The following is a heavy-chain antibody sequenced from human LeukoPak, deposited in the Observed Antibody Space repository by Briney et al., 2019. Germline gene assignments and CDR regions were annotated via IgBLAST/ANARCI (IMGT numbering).Heavy chain of an antibody. J-gene: IGHJ4*02. D-gene: IGHD1-1*01. Sequence: SETLSLTCIVSGDSVSSGTYYWTWLRQPAGKGLEWLGRIHTSGNTNYSPSLKSRVTISRDTSKNQFSLRLTSVTAADTAVYYCVRDWNGDYFDYWGQGTLVTVSS. V-gene: IGHV4-61*02. CDR2: IHTSGNT. CDR3: VRDWNGDYFDY. CDR1: GDSVSSGTYY.